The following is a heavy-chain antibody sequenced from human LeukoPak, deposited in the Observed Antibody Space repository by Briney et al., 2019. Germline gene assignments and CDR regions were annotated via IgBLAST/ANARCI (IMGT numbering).Heavy chain of an antibody. V-gene: IGHV1-3*01. Sequence: ASVKVSCKASGYTFTSYAMHWVRQAPGQRPEWMGWINAGNGNTKYSQKFQGRVTITRDTSASTAYMELSSLRSEDTAVYYCARDQGSGWSLDYWGQGTLVTVSS. J-gene: IGHJ4*02. CDR3: ARDQGSGWSLDY. CDR1: GYTFTSYA. D-gene: IGHD6-19*01. CDR2: INAGNGNT.